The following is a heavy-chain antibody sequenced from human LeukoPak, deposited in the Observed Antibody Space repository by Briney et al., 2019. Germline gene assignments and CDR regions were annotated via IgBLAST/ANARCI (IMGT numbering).Heavy chain of an antibody. V-gene: IGHV3-30*02. CDR3: ARQDPIIVGASNGY. CDR2: IRSDGSNN. Sequence: GGSLRLSCAASGFTFSSYGMHWVRQAPGKGLEWVAFIRSDGSNNYYVDSVKGRFTISRDNSKNTLYLQMNSLRAEDTAVYYCARQDPIIVGASNGYWGQGTLVTVSS. D-gene: IGHD1-26*01. CDR1: GFTFSSYG. J-gene: IGHJ4*02.